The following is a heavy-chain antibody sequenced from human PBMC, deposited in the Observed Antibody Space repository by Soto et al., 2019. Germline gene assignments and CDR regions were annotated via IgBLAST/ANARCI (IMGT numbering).Heavy chain of an antibody. CDR2: ISSSSSYI. V-gene: IGHV3-21*01. Sequence: EVQLVESGGGLVKPGGSLRLSCAASGFTFSSYSMNWVRQAPGKGLEWVSSISSSSSYIYYADSVKGRFTISRDNAKKSLYLQMNSLRAEDTAVYYCARDGFEDIVVVVAAAPFDYWGQGTLVTVSS. CDR1: GFTFSSYS. CDR3: ARDGFEDIVVVVAAAPFDY. D-gene: IGHD2-15*01. J-gene: IGHJ4*02.